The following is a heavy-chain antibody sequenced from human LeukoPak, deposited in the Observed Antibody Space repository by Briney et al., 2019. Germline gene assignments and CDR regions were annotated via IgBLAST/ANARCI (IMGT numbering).Heavy chain of an antibody. V-gene: IGHV4-34*01. CDR2: INHSGST. J-gene: IGHJ4*02. CDR3: ARYPGSYGLDY. Sequence: PSETLSLTCAVYGGSFSGYYWSWIRQSPGKGLEWIGEINHSGSTNYNPSLKSRVTISVDTSKNQFSLKLSSVTAADTAVYYCARYPGSYGLDYWGQGTLVTVSS. D-gene: IGHD3-10*01. CDR1: GGSFSGYY.